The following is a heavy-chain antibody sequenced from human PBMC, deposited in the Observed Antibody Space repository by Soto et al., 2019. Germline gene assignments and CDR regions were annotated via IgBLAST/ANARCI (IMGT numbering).Heavy chain of an antibody. J-gene: IGHJ6*02. V-gene: IGHV1-8*01. CDR1: GYTFTSYD. Sequence: ASVKVSCKASGYTFTSYDINWVRQATGQGLEWMGWMNPNSGNTGYAQKFQGRVTMTRNTSISTAYMELSSLRSDDTAVYYCARDGQSYYYGSGKTEYYGMDVWGQGTTVTVSS. CDR3: ARDGQSYYYGSGKTEYYGMDV. D-gene: IGHD3-10*01. CDR2: MNPNSGNT.